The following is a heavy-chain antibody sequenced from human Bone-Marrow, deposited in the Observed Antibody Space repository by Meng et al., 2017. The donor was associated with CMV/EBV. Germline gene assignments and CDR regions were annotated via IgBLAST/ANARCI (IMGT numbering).Heavy chain of an antibody. Sequence: ASGFTVSSNYMSWVRQAPGKGLEWVSVIYNVDNTYYADSVKGRFTISRDNSKNTLYLQINGLRPEDTAVYYCARAPSKQLWLYYFDYWGQGALVTVSS. V-gene: IGHV3-66*02. D-gene: IGHD5-18*01. CDR2: IYNVDNT. CDR1: GFTVSSNY. J-gene: IGHJ4*02. CDR3: ARAPSKQLWLYYFDY.